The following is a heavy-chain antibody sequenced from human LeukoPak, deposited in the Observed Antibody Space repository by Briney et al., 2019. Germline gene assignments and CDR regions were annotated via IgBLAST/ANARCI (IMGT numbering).Heavy chain of an antibody. J-gene: IGHJ1*01. V-gene: IGHV4-59*08. CDR3: ARHGTVAGPFQH. D-gene: IGHD2-8*02. CDR1: GGSISSYY. Sequence: SETLSLTCTVSGGSISSYYWSWIRQPPRKALEWIGYIYYSGTTNYNPSLKSRVTMSVDTSKNQFSLKLNSTTAADTAVYYCARHGTVAGPFQHWGQGTLVAVSS. CDR2: IYYSGTT.